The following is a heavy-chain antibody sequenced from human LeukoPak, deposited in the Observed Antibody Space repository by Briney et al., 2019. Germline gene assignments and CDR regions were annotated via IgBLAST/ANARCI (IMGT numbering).Heavy chain of an antibody. CDR2: IYYSGST. Sequence: SETLSLTCTVSGFSISSYYWSWIRQPPGKGLEWVGYIYYSGSTNYNPSLKSRVTISVDTSKNQFSLKLSSVTAADTAVYYCARGVVPAAPTLFAYWGQGTLVTVSS. J-gene: IGHJ4*02. CDR3: ARGVVPAAPTLFAY. D-gene: IGHD2-2*01. V-gene: IGHV4-59*01. CDR1: GFSISSYY.